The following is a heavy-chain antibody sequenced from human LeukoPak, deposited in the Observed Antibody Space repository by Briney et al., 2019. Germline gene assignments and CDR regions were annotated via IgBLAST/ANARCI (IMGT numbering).Heavy chain of an antibody. CDR3: ARELYAAAGLGFDY. CDR2: INAGNGNT. J-gene: IGHJ4*02. CDR1: GYTFTGYY. Sequence: ASVKVSCKASGYTFTGYYMHWVRQAPGQRLEWMGWINAGNGNTKYSQEFQGRVTITRDTSASTAYMELSSLRSEDMAVYYCARELYAAAGLGFDYWGQGTLVTVSS. V-gene: IGHV1-3*03. D-gene: IGHD6-13*01.